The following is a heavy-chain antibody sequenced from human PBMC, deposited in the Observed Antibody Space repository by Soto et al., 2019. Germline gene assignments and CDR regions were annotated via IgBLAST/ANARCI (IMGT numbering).Heavy chain of an antibody. D-gene: IGHD1-7*01. Sequence: LSLTCTVSGGSISSGNYYWSWIRQPPGKGLEWIGFMSYSGSTSYNASLKSRVTISVDTSKSQFSLNLSFVTAADTAVYYCATMGTPATGLYYFDNWGQGTLVTVSS. J-gene: IGHJ4*02. CDR3: ATMGTPATGLYYFDN. CDR2: MSYSGST. V-gene: IGHV4-30-4*01. CDR1: GGSISSGNYY.